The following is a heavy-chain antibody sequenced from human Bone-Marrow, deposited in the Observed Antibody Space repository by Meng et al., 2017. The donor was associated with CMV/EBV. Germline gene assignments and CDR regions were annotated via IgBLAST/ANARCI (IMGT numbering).Heavy chain of an antibody. D-gene: IGHD3-16*01. CDR1: GGSISSYY. Sequence: LRLSCNVSGGSISSYYWSWIRQPPGKGLEWIGFMNSGGSANYNPSLRSRVTISVDMSKNQFSLRLSSVTAADTAVYFCARDPATGPRGDHFDYWGQGTRVTVSS. CDR2: MNSGGSA. J-gene: IGHJ4*02. V-gene: IGHV4-59*01. CDR3: ARDPATGPRGDHFDY.